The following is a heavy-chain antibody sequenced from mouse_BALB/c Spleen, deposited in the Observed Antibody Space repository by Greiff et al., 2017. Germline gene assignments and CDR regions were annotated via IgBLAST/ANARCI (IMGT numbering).Heavy chain of an antibody. CDR1: GYAFTNYL. V-gene: IGHV1-54*01. J-gene: IGHJ3*01. CDR2: INPGSGGT. Sequence: QVQLQQSGAELVRPGTSVKVSCKASGYAFTNYLIEWVKQRPGQGLEWIGVINPGSGGTNYNEKFKGKATLTADKSSSTAYMQLSSLTSDDSAVYCCARSKYGNSWFAYWGQGTLVTVSA. D-gene: IGHD2-10*02. CDR3: ARSKYGNSWFAY.